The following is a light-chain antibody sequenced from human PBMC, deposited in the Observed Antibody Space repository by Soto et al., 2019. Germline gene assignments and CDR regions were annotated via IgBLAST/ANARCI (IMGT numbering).Light chain of an antibody. V-gene: IGLV1-40*01. CDR3: QSYDSSLSGSLV. CDR1: SSNIGAGYD. J-gene: IGLJ3*02. Sequence: QSVLTQPPSVSGAPGQRVTISCTGSSSNIGAGYDVHWYQQLPGTAPKLLIYGNSNRHSGVPDRFSGSKSGTSASLAITGLQAEDEADYYCQSYDSSLSGSLVFGGGTTVTVL. CDR2: GNS.